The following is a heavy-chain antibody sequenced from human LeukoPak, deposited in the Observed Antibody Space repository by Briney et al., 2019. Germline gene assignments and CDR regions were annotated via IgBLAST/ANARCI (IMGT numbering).Heavy chain of an antibody. CDR2: IYYSGST. D-gene: IGHD6-19*01. Sequence: PSETLSLTCTVSGGSISSSDYYWGWIRQPPGKGLEWIGTIYYSGSTYYNPSLKSRVTISVDTSKNQFSLKLSSVTAADTAVYYCARERGFGHSSGWYQPYDYWGQGTLVTVSS. CDR1: GGSISSSDYY. CDR3: ARERGFGHSSGWYQPYDY. V-gene: IGHV4-39*07. J-gene: IGHJ4*02.